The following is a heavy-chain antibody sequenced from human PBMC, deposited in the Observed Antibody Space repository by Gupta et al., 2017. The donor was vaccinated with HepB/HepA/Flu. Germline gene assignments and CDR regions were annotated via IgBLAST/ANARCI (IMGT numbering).Heavy chain of an antibody. Sequence: QVQLVESGGGVVQPGRSLRLSCAASGFTFSSYGMHWVRQAPGKGLEWVAVIWYDGSNKYYADSVKGRFTISRDNSKNTLYLQMNSLRAEDTAVYYCARAPGRIRGFDYWGQGTLVTVSS. CDR2: IWYDGSNK. CDR1: GFTFSSYG. CDR3: ARAPGRIRGFDY. D-gene: IGHD2-8*02. J-gene: IGHJ4*02. V-gene: IGHV3-33*01.